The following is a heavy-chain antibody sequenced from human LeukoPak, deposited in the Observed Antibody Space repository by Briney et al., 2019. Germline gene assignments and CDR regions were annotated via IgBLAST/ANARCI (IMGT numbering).Heavy chain of an antibody. D-gene: IGHD3-3*02. CDR3: ARVLGVHYGMDV. J-gene: IGHJ6*02. V-gene: IGHV3-13*01. CDR2: IGTAGDT. CDR1: GFTFSSYD. Sequence: PGGSLRLSCAASGFTFSSYDMHWVRQATGKGLEWVSAIGTAGDTYYPGSVKGRFTISRENAKNSLYLQMNSLRAGDTAVYYCARVLGVHYGMDVWGQGTTVTVSS.